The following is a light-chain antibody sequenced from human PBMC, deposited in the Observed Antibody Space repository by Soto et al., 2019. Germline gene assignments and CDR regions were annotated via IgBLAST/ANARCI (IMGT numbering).Light chain of an antibody. Sequence: QSVLTHPPSVSGAPGQRVTISCTGSSSNIGASDDVHWYQQRPGTAPKLLIYGNTNRPSGVPDRFSGSKSGTSASLAITGLQAEDEADYYCQSYDSSLSGWVFGGGTKLTVL. CDR3: QSYDSSLSGWV. J-gene: IGLJ3*02. V-gene: IGLV1-40*01. CDR1: SSNIGASDD. CDR2: GNT.